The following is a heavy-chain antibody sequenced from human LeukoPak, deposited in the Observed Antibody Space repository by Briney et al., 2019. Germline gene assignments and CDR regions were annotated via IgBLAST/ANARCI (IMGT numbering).Heavy chain of an antibody. J-gene: IGHJ4*02. Sequence: SETLSLTCAVSGYSISSGYYWGWIRQPPGKGLEWIGSIYHSGSTYYNPSLKSRVTISVDTSKNQFSLKLSSVTAADTAVYYCARKSYSNYAIDYWGQGTLVTASS. D-gene: IGHD4-11*01. CDR3: ARKSYSNYAIDY. CDR1: GYSISSGYY. CDR2: IYHSGST. V-gene: IGHV4-38-2*01.